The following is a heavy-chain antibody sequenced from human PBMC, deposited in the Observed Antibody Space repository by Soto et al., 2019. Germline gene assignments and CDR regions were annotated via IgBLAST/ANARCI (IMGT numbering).Heavy chain of an antibody. D-gene: IGHD2-15*01. CDR2: IYYSGST. J-gene: IGHJ5*02. Sequence: TLSLERTVYGGCIRKEYRSWMRQPPGKGLEWIGYIYYSGSTNYNPSLKSRVTISVDTSKNQFSLKLGSVTAADTAVYYCARVVEGYCSGGSCYTGGWFDPWGQGTLVTVSS. CDR1: GGCIRKEY. CDR3: ARVVEGYCSGGSCYTGGWFDP. V-gene: IGHV4-59*01.